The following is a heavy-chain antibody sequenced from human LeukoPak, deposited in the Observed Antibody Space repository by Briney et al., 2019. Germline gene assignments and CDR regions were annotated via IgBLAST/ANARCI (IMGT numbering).Heavy chain of an antibody. V-gene: IGHV4-39*07. CDR3: AREATRLREIDY. D-gene: IGHD4-17*01. Sequence: SETLSLTCTVSGGSISSSSYYLGWIRQPPGKGLEWIGSIYYSGSTYYNPSLKSRVTISVDTSKNQFSLKLSSVTAADTAVYYCAREATRLREIDYWGQGTLVTVSS. J-gene: IGHJ4*02. CDR1: GGSISSSSYY. CDR2: IYYSGST.